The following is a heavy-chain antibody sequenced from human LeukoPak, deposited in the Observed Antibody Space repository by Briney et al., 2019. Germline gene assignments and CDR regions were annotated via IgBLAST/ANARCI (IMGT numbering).Heavy chain of an antibody. J-gene: IGHJ4*02. CDR2: IRTSGTTI. CDR1: GFTVSGNY. CDR3: ARAENNWNYVLDY. Sequence: PGGSLRLSCAVSGFTVSGNYMSWIRQAPGKGLEWVSYIRTSGTTIYHADSVKGRFTISRDNAKNSLYLQMNSLRAEDTAVYYCARAENNWNYVLDYWGQGTLVTVSS. V-gene: IGHV3-11*04. D-gene: IGHD1-7*01.